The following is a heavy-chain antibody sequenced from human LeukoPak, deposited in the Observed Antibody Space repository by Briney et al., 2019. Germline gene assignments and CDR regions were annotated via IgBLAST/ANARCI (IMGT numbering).Heavy chain of an antibody. V-gene: IGHV4-34*01. D-gene: IGHD3-22*01. J-gene: IGHJ4*02. CDR3: ASRESLPHYYDSSGHFPYFDY. CDR2: INHSGST. Sequence: SETLSLTCAVYGGSFSGYYWSWIRQPPGKGLEWIGEINHSGSTNYNPSLKSRVTISVDTSKNQFSLKLSSVTAADTAVYYCASRESLPHYYDSSGHFPYFDYWGQGTLVTVSS. CDR1: GGSFSGYY.